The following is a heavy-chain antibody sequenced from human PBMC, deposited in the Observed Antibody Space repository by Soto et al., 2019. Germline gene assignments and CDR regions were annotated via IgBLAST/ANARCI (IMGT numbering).Heavy chain of an antibody. CDR2: MNPNSGNT. D-gene: IGHD2-15*01. J-gene: IGHJ6*02. CDR3: VRLDGGHQYYYYGMDV. V-gene: IGHV1-8*01. CDR1: GYTFTSYD. Sequence: QVQLVQSGAEVKKPGASVKVSCKASGYTFTSYDINWVRQATGQGLEWMGWMNPNSGNTGYAQKFQGRVTMTRNTSISTAYMELSSLRSEDTAVYYCVRLDGGHQYYYYGMDVWGQGTTLTVSS.